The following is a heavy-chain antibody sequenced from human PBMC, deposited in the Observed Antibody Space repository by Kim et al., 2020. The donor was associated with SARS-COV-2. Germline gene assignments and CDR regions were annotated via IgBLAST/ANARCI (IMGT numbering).Heavy chain of an antibody. CDR2: ISAYNGNT. V-gene: IGHV1-18*01. CDR1: GYTFTSYG. D-gene: IGHD3-10*01. Sequence: ASVKVSCKASGYTFTSYGISWVRQAPGQGLEWMGWISAYNGNTNYAQKLQGRVTMTTDTSTSTAYMELRSLRSDDTAVYYCAREITMVRGVINYYGMDVWGQGTTVTVSS. J-gene: IGHJ6*02. CDR3: AREITMVRGVINYYGMDV.